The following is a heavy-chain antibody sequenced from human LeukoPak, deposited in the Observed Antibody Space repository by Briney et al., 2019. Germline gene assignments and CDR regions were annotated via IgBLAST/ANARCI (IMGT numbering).Heavy chain of an antibody. V-gene: IGHV3-53*01. CDR3: AKVYSARTYAFDM. J-gene: IGHJ3*02. CDR2: IYRRGDT. Sequence: GGSLRLSCAASGFTFSSYAMHWVRQAPGKGLEWVSVIYRRGDTDYADSVKGRFSVSRDSYGNTLYLQMNSLRGEDTAVYYCAKVYSARTYAFDMWGQGTVVSVSA. D-gene: IGHD6-6*01. CDR1: GFTFSSYA.